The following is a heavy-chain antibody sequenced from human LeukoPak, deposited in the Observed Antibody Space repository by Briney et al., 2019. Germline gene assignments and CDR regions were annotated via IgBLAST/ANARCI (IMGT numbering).Heavy chain of an antibody. CDR2: IYYSGST. J-gene: IGHJ6*03. D-gene: IGHD5-24*01. V-gene: IGHV4-59*01. CDR3: ARGRDGHNYGHYYYYMDV. CDR1: GGSISSYY. Sequence: SETLSLTCTVSGGSISSYYWSWIRQPPGKGLEWIGYIYYSGSTNYNPSLKSRVTISVDTSKNQFSLKLSSVTAADTAVHYCARGRDGHNYGHYYYYMDVWGKGTTVTVSS.